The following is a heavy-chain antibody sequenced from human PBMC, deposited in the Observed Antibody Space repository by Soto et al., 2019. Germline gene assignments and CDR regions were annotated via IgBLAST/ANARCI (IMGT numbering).Heavy chain of an antibody. V-gene: IGHV4-34*01. CDR3: ARGRRNIVATLFHIDY. Sequence: PSETLSLTCAVYGGSFSGYYWSWIRQPPGKGLEWIGEINHSGSTNYNPSLKSRVTISVDTSKNQFSLKLSSVTAADTAVYYCARGRRNIVATLFHIDYWGQGTLVTVSS. CDR2: INHSGST. D-gene: IGHD5-12*01. CDR1: GGSFSGYY. J-gene: IGHJ4*02.